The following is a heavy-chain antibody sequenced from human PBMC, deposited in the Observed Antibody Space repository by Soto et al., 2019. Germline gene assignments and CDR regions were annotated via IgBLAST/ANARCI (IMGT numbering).Heavy chain of an antibody. CDR1: GYSFTSYD. V-gene: IGHV1-8*01. Sequence: QVQLEQSGAEVKKPGASVKVSCKASGYSFTSYDINWVRQATGQGLEWMGWMNPNSGDTGYAQKFQGRVTMTRNTAISTAYMELSSLRSEATAVYYCARGGEDCSGGRCYRCGEPWGQGTMVCVSS. CDR2: MNPNSGDT. J-gene: IGHJ5*02. D-gene: IGHD2-15*01. CDR3: ARGGEDCSGGRCYRCGEP.